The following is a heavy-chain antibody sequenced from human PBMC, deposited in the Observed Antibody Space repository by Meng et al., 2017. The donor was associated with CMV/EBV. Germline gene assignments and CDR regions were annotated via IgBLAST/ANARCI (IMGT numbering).Heavy chain of an antibody. CDR3: ARAQLRRAFDI. D-gene: IGHD2-2*01. CDR1: GGSFSGYY. V-gene: IGHV4-34*01. Sequence: GSLRLSCAVYGGSFSGYYWSWIRQPPGKGLEWIGEINHSGSTNYNPSLKSRVTISVDTSKNQFSLKLSSVTAADTAVYYCARAQLRRAFDIWGLGTMVTVSS. J-gene: IGHJ3*02. CDR2: INHSGST.